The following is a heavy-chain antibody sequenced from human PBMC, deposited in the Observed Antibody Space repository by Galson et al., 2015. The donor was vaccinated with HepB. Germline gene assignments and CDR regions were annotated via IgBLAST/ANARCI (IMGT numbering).Heavy chain of an antibody. D-gene: IGHD2-21*01. V-gene: IGHV3-7*05. CDR1: GFTFSSYW. J-gene: IGHJ4*02. Sequence: SLRLSCAASGFTFSSYWMSWVRQAPGKGLEWVANIKQDGSEKYYVDSVKGRFTISRDNAKNSLYLQMNSLRAEDTAVYYCARCGGGSVQASLFDYWGQGTLVTVSS. CDR2: IKQDGSEK. CDR3: ARCGGGSVQASLFDY.